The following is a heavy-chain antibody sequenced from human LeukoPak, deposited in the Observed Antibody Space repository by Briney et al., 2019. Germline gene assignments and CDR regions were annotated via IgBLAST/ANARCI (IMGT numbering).Heavy chain of an antibody. CDR2: FHHSGSP. V-gene: IGHV4-34*01. Sequence: SETLSRTGGVYGGSFSGYYWSWIRQPPGKGXXXXRAFHHSGSPNSTQSLKRRVTISVATSKTPSSLKLSSVTAADTAVYYCARRGYCGGSCYNDYWGQGTLVTVSS. D-gene: IGHD2-15*01. J-gene: IGHJ4*02. CDR1: GGSFSGYY. CDR3: ARRGYCGGSCYNDY.